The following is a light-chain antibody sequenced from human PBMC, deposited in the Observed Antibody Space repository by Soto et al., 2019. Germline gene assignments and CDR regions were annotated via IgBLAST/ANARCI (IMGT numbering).Light chain of an antibody. J-gene: IGKJ4*01. V-gene: IGKV3-20*01. CDR1: QSVSSNY. Sequence: EIVLTQSPGTLSLSPGERATLPCRASQSVSSNYLAWHQQKPGQAPRLLIYNASSRATGIPDRFSGSGSGTGFTLTISRLEPEDFAVYYCQQYVSTPLTFGGGTKVDIK. CDR2: NAS. CDR3: QQYVSTPLT.